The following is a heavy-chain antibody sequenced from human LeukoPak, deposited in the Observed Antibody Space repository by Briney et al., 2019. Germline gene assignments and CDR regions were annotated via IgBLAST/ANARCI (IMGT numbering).Heavy chain of an antibody. V-gene: IGHV3-23*01. Sequence: GGSLRLSCVASGFTFTKCAMSWIRQAPGKGLEWVAIIAATGDTAYYADSVKGRFTISRDNSRNTVYMQMDSLRAEDTAIYYCAGDRNSDWYSPLDYWGQGSQVTVSP. CDR1: GFTFTKCA. J-gene: IGHJ4*02. CDR3: AGDRNSDWYSPLDY. CDR2: IAATGDTA. D-gene: IGHD6-19*01.